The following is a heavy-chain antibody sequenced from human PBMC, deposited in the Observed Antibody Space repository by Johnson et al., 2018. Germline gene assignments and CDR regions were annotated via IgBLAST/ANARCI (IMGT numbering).Heavy chain of an antibody. D-gene: IGHD3-22*01. V-gene: IGHV3-74*01. CDR3: AKMPDSSGSYNNYYYYYMDV. Sequence: VQLQESGGGLVEPGGSLRLSCAASGFTFSSYWMHWVRQAPGKGLAWVYRIKGDGSSTAYADSGKGGFTISRDNAKNTVYLQMNSLRAEDTAVYYGAKMPDSSGSYNNYYYYYMDVWGKGTTVTVSS. J-gene: IGHJ6*03. CDR2: IKGDGSST. CDR1: GFTFSSYW.